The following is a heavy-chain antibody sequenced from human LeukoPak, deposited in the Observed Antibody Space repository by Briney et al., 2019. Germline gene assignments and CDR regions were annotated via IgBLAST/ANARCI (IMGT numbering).Heavy chain of an antibody. CDR2: IIPIFGTA. Sequence: GSSVKVSCKASGGTFSSYAISWVRQAPGQGLEWMGGIIPIFGTANYAQKFQGRVTITADESTSTAYMELSSLRSEDTAVYYCARGFGVYSDRGGYGYWFDPWGLGTQVTVSS. CDR3: ARGFGVYSDRGGYGYWFDP. D-gene: IGHD3-22*01. CDR1: GGTFSSYA. J-gene: IGHJ5*02. V-gene: IGHV1-69*01.